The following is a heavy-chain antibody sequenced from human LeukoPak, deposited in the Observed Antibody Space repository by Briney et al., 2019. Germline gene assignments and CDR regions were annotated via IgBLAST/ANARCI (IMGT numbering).Heavy chain of an antibody. CDR1: GFTFSSNS. Sequence: GGSLRLSCAASGFTFSSNSMNWVRHAPGKGLEWVSSISSSSSYIYYADSVKGRFTISRDNTTNSLYMQMKSPRAADKPVYYCARDDPNYSGCDYGREDYYDGMDVWGQGTTVTVSS. CDR2: ISSSSSYI. V-gene: IGHV3-21*01. CDR3: ARDDPNYSGCDYGREDYYDGMDV. D-gene: IGHD1-26*01. J-gene: IGHJ6*02.